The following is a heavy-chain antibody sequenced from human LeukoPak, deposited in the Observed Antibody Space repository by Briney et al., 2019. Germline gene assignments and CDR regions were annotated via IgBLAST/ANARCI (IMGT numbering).Heavy chain of an antibody. CDR2: ISAYNGNT. CDR3: ARNQLLPDYYYYYMDV. Sequence: GASVKVSCKASGYTFTSYGISWVRQAPGQGLEWMGWISAYNGNTNYAQKLQGRVTMTTDTSTSTAYMELRSLRSDDTAVYYCARNQLLPDYYYYYMDVWGKGTTVTVSS. V-gene: IGHV1-18*01. J-gene: IGHJ6*03. CDR1: GYTFTSYG. D-gene: IGHD2-2*01.